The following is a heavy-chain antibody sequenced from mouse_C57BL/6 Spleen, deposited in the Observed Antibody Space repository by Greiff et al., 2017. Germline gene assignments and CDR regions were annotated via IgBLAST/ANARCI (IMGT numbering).Heavy chain of an antibody. V-gene: IGHV1-50*01. Sequence: QVQLQQSGAELVKPGASVKLSCKASGYTFTSYWMQWVKQRPGQGLEWIGEIDPSDSYTNYNQKFKGKATLTVDTSSSTAYMQLSSLTSEDSAVYYCARSETGTYFDYWGQGTTLTVSS. D-gene: IGHD4-1*01. CDR1: GYTFTSYW. J-gene: IGHJ2*01. CDR3: ARSETGTYFDY. CDR2: IDPSDSYT.